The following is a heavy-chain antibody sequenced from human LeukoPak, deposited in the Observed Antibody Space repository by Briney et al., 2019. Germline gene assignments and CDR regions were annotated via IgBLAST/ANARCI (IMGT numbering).Heavy chain of an antibody. Sequence: PSETLSLTCTVSGGSISSYYWSWLRQTPGKGLEYIGYIYDSGSINYNPSLKSRVTISVDTSKNQFSPQLSSVTAADTAVYYCARYDSRGDYYFDYWGQGTLVTVSS. CDR3: ARYDSRGDYYFDY. CDR1: GGSISSYY. V-gene: IGHV4-59*01. CDR2: IYDSGSI. D-gene: IGHD3-22*01. J-gene: IGHJ4*02.